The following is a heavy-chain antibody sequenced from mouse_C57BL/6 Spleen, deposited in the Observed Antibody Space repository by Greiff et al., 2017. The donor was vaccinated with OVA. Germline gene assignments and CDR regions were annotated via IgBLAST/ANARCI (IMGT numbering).Heavy chain of an antibody. D-gene: IGHD2-1*01. CDR3: ARRGYGNYPFAY. V-gene: IGHV1-26*01. CDR1: GYTFTDYY. Sequence: EVQLQQSGPELVKPGASVKISCKASGYTFTDYYMNWVKQSHGKSLEWIGDINPNNGGTSYNQKFKGKATLTVDKSSSTAYMELRSLTSEDSAVYYCARRGYGNYPFAYWGQGTLVTVSA. CDR2: INPNNGGT. J-gene: IGHJ3*01.